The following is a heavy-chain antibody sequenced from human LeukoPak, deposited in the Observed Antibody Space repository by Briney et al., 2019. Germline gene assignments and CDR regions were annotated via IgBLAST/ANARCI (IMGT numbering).Heavy chain of an antibody. D-gene: IGHD4-17*01. CDR2: IYYSRSP. J-gene: IGHJ4*02. V-gene: IGHV4-59*08. CDR1: GVSISSYY. Sequence: SETLSLTCTVSGVSISSYYWSWFRQSPGKGLEWIGHIYYSRSPNYNPSLKSRVTISVDTSKNQFSLKLSSVTAADTAVYYCAMTFYGDGDYWGQGTLVTASS. CDR3: AMTFYGDGDY.